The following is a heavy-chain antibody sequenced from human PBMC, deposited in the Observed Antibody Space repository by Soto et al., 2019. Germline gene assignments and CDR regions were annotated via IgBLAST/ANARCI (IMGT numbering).Heavy chain of an antibody. J-gene: IGHJ4*02. V-gene: IGHV3-15*01. D-gene: IGHD2-2*01. CDR2: IRSKTDGGTA. CDR1: GFAFVNAW. Sequence: GGSLRLSCAASGFAFVNAWIIFFRHSPFKGLEWVGRIRSKTDGGTADYAAPVKGRFTISRDDSKNTLYLQMNSLKTEDTAVYYCTTKTSCSSTSCYAIWGQGTLVTVSS. CDR3: TTKTSCSSTSCYAI.